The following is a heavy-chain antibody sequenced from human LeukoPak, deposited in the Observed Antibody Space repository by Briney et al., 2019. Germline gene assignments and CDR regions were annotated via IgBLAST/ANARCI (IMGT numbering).Heavy chain of an antibody. CDR2: IYHSGST. Sequence: SSETLSLTCAVSGGSISSGGYSWSWIRQPPGKGLEWIGYIYHSGSTYYNPSLKSRVTISVDRSKNQFSLKLSSVTAADTAVYYCARLDTGYIDYWGQGTLVTVSS. CDR1: GGSISSGGYS. CDR3: ARLDTGYIDY. J-gene: IGHJ4*02. D-gene: IGHD1-14*01. V-gene: IGHV4-30-2*01.